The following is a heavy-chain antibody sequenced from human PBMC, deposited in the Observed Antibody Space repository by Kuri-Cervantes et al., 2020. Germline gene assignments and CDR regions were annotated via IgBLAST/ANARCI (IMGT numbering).Heavy chain of an antibody. CDR1: GFTFSDYY. CDR3: ARDSGSGVKWELLHDY. V-gene: IGHV3-30*03. CDR2: ISYDGRNK. J-gene: IGHJ4*02. Sequence: GGSLRLSCAASGFTFSDYYMSWIRQAPGKGLEWVAIISYDGRNKYYGDSVKGRFTISRDNSKNTLYLQMSSLRAEDTAVYYCARDSGSGVKWELLHDYWGQGTLVTVSS. D-gene: IGHD1-26*01.